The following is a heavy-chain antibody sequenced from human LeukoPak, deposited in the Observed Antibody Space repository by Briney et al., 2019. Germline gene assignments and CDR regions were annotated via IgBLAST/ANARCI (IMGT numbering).Heavy chain of an antibody. Sequence: SETLSLTCTVSGGSISGYYWSWIRQPAGKGLEWIGRIFGSGSTTYNPSLKSRVIMSVDTSKNQFSLKLSSVTAADTAVYYCARGGPPTVTRFDFWGQGTLVTVSS. CDR3: ARGGPPTVTRFDF. D-gene: IGHD4-17*01. CDR2: IFGSGST. V-gene: IGHV4-4*07. J-gene: IGHJ4*02. CDR1: GGSISGYY.